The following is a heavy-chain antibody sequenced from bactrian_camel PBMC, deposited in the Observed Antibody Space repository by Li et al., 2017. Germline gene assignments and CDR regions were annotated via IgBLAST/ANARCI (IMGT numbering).Heavy chain of an antibody. Sequence: VQLVESGGGSVQVGGSLTLSCTVPKYNVSRHSMGWFRQAPEKDREGVAHIDADGTTSYTASVQGRFTISVDNAKNVVYLQMNSLQPEDTAMYYCAAGYIGSRCDLAATSYNYWGQGPRSPSP. CDR1: KYNVSRHS. J-gene: IGHJ4*01. CDR3: AAGYIGSRCDLAATSYNY. CDR2: HIDADGTT. D-gene: IGHD5*01. V-gene: IGHV3S44*01.